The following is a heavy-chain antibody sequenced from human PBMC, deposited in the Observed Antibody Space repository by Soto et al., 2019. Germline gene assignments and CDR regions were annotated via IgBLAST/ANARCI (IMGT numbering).Heavy chain of an antibody. Sequence: VVSLILSCSSSVFIFIAYSISLFLQAPVKGLEWVSTISDTIGATDYADSVKGRFTISRDISRNTLYLEMNNLRAEDTAMYYCAKAKWMIGGDYFEYWGKGDMVNVSS. V-gene: IGHV3-23*01. CDR3: AKAKWMIGGDYFEY. J-gene: IGHJ4*02. CDR2: ISDTIGAT. CDR1: VFIFIAYS. D-gene: IGHD2-21*01.